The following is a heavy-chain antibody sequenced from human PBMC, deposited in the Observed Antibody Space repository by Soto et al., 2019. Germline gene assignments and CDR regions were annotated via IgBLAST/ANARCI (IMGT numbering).Heavy chain of an antibody. CDR3: ARIKNFGDFYYYYGMDV. CDR2: IIPIFGTA. CDR1: GATFRSYA. J-gene: IGHJ6*02. Sequence: SVKVSCTASGATFRSYAIRWVRQAPGQGLEWMGGIIPIFGTANYAQKFQGRVTITEDESTSTAYMELSSLRSEDTAVYYCARIKNFGDFYYYYGMDVWGQGTTVTVSS. D-gene: IGHD3-10*01. V-gene: IGHV1-69*13.